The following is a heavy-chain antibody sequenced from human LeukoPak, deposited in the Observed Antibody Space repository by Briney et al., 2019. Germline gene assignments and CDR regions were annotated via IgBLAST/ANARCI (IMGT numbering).Heavy chain of an antibody. CDR3: ARHREGHFDL. D-gene: IGHD5-24*01. J-gene: IGHJ2*01. V-gene: IGHV4-39*01. CDR1: GFTVSSNY. Sequence: PGGSLRLSCAASGFTVSSNYMSWVRQPPGKGLEWIGSIYYSGSTYYNPSLKSRVTISVDTSKNQFSLKLSSVTAADTAVYYCARHREGHFDLWGRGTLVTVSS. CDR2: IYYSGST.